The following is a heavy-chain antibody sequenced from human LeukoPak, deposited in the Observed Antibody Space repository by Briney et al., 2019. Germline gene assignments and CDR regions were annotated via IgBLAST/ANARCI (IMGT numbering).Heavy chain of an antibody. J-gene: IGHJ4*02. CDR3: AISTYYGSRGYYPYYFDH. CDR2: IYPGDSDT. CDR1: GYTFTNYW. D-gene: IGHD3-22*01. Sequence: GESLKISCKGSGYTFTNYWIGWVRQMPGKGLEWMGIIYPGDSDTRYSPSFQGQVSISADKSISTAYLQWSSLKASDTAMYFCAISTYYGSRGYYPYYFDHWGQGTLVTVSS. V-gene: IGHV5-51*01.